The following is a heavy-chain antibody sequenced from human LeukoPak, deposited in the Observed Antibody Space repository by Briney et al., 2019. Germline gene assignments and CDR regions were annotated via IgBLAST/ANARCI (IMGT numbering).Heavy chain of an antibody. CDR2: IYYRGST. Sequence: SETLSLTCTVSGGSISSYYWSWIRQPPGKGLEWIGYIYYRGSTNYNPSLKSRVTISVDTSKNQFSLKLSSVTAADTAVYYCARLDIAVAGIYYFDYWGQGTLVTVSS. V-gene: IGHV4-59*08. CDR1: GGSISSYY. D-gene: IGHD6-19*01. J-gene: IGHJ4*02. CDR3: ARLDIAVAGIYYFDY.